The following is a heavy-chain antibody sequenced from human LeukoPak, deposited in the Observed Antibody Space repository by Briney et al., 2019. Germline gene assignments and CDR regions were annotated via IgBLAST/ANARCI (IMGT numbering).Heavy chain of an antibody. J-gene: IGHJ4*02. CDR3: AKDTPEDIIVVVPAAIPGPFDF. CDR1: GFTVSSNY. V-gene: IGHV3-53*01. CDR2: IYSGGST. D-gene: IGHD2-2*02. Sequence: GGSLRLSCAASGFTVSSNYMSWVRQAPGKGLEWVSVIYSGGSTYYADSVKGRFTISRDNSKNTLYLQMNSLRAEDTAVYYCAKDTPEDIIVVVPAAIPGPFDFWGQGTLVTVSS.